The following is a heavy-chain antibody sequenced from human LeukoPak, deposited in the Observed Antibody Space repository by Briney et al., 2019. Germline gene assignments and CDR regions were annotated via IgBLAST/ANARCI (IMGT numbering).Heavy chain of an antibody. J-gene: IGHJ3*02. CDR1: GLTFSSNS. V-gene: IGHV3-21*01. Sequence: GGSLRLSCAASGLTFSSNSMNWGRQAPRKGLEWVSSISSSSSYIYTADSVKVRFTISRDNAKISLYLQMNSLRAEDTAVYYCARGNTIFGVVIDAFDIWGQGTMVTGSS. CDR3: ARGNTIFGVVIDAFDI. D-gene: IGHD3-3*01. CDR2: ISSSSSYI.